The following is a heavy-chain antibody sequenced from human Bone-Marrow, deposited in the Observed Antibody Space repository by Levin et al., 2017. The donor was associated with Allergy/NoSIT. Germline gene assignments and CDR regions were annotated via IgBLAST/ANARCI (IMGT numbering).Heavy chain of an antibody. D-gene: IGHD2-15*01. V-gene: IGHV3-53*01. CDR2: IYSGGST. J-gene: IGHJ3*01. Sequence: GESLKISCAASGFTVTSHYMNWIRQAPGKGLEWVAVIYSGGSTHYADSVKGRFTISRDNSKNTLYLDMNSLRAEDTAIYYCARDQYCGGGRCFSGGAFGVWGQGTMVSVST. CDR1: GFTVTSHY. CDR3: ARDQYCGGGRCFSGGAFGV.